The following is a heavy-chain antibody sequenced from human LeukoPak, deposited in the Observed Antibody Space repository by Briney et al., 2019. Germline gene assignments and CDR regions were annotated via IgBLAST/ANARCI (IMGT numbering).Heavy chain of an antibody. CDR2: ITWDGSVT. CDR3: AKDRLGYTYGYIDY. D-gene: IGHD5-18*01. J-gene: IGHJ4*02. Sequence: GALRLSCAVSGFTFHDYAIHWVRQAPGKGLEWLSLITWDGSVTHYADSVKGRFTVSRDNGRNSLYLQMSSLRPEDTASYYCAKDRLGYTYGYIDYWGQGTLVTVSS. CDR1: GFTFHDYA. V-gene: IGHV3-43D*03.